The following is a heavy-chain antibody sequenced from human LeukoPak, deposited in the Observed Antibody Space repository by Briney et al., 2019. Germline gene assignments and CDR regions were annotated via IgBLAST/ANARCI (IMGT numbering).Heavy chain of an antibody. Sequence: GASVKASCKASGYTFTSYYMHWVRQAPGQGLEWMGIINPSGGSTSYAQKFQGRVTMTRDTSTSTVYMELSSLRSEDTAVYYCARDKAVKNYYYGMDVWGQGTTVTVSS. V-gene: IGHV1-46*01. J-gene: IGHJ6*02. CDR3: ARDKAVKNYYYGMDV. CDR1: GYTFTSYY. CDR2: INPSGGST.